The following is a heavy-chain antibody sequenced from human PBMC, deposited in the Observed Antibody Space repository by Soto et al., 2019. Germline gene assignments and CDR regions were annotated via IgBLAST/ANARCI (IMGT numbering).Heavy chain of an antibody. J-gene: IGHJ5*02. Sequence: PGESLKISCKGSGYSFTSYWIGWVRQMPGKGLEWMGIIYPGDSDTRYSPYFQGQVTISADKSISTAYLQWSSLKASDTAMYYCAGSRITIFGVVDDWFDPWGQGTLVTVSS. V-gene: IGHV5-51*01. CDR1: GYSFTSYW. D-gene: IGHD3-3*01. CDR3: AGSRITIFGVVDDWFDP. CDR2: IYPGDSDT.